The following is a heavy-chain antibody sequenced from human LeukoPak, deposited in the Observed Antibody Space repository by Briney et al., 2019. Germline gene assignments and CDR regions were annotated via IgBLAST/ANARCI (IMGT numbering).Heavy chain of an antibody. CDR2: ITWNSGSI. CDR1: GFTFDDYA. CDR3: AKELLSHYYGSGSYRATFDY. V-gene: IGHV3-9*01. D-gene: IGHD3-10*01. J-gene: IGHJ4*02. Sequence: GWSLRLSCAASGFTFDDYAMHWVRQVPGKGLEWVSYITWNSGSIGYADSVKGRFTISRDNAKNSLYLQMNSLRAEGTALYYCAKELLSHYYGSGSYRATFDYWGQGTLVTVSS.